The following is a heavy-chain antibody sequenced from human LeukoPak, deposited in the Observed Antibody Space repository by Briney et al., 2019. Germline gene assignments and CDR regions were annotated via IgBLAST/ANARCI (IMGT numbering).Heavy chain of an antibody. Sequence: TGGSLRLSCAASGFTFDDYAMHWVRQAPGKGLEWVSGISWNSGSIGYADSVKGRFTISRDNAKNSLYLQMNSLRAEDTALYYCARNIWFGEFNWFDPWGQGTLVTVSS. V-gene: IGHV3-9*01. CDR3: ARNIWFGEFNWFDP. J-gene: IGHJ5*02. D-gene: IGHD3-10*01. CDR1: GFTFDDYA. CDR2: ISWNSGSI.